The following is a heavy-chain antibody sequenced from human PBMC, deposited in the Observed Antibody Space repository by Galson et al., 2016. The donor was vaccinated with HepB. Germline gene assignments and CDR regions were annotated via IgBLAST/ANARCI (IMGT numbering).Heavy chain of an antibody. CDR2: ISYDGRKI. V-gene: IGHV3-30-3*02. D-gene: IGHD6-19*01. CDR1: GFTFTSRA. CDR3: TKTGSGWYFDY. J-gene: IGHJ4*02. Sequence: SLRLSCAASGFTFTSRAMHWVRQAPDKGLEWVAVISYDGRKIFYADSVRGRFSISRDNSKNTLFLQMNSLRAEDTAAYYCTKTGSGWYFDYWGQGTLVTVSS.